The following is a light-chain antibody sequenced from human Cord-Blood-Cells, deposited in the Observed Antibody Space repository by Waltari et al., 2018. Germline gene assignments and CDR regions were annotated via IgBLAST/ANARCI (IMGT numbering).Light chain of an antibody. Sequence: QSALTQPASVSGSPGQSITLSCTGTSSDVGSYNLVSWYQQHPGKAPNLMIYEGSKRPSGVSNRFSGSKSGNTASLTISVLQAEGEADYSCCSYAGSSTYYVFGTGTKVTVL. CDR1: SSDVGSYNL. CDR2: EGS. CDR3: CSYAGSSTYYV. J-gene: IGLJ1*01. V-gene: IGLV2-23*01.